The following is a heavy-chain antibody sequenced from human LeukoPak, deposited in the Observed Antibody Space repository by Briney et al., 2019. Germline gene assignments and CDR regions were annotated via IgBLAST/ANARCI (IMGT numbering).Heavy chain of an antibody. J-gene: IGHJ4*02. Sequence: SETLSLACTVSGFSISNDYYWTWLRQPPGRGLEWIGGIYHSGTTYYNPSLRGRVSISLDTSKNQFSLKLSSVTAADTAVYYCARHVYYGSGRSYFDYWGQGTLVTVSS. V-gene: IGHV4-38-2*02. CDR3: ARHVYYGSGRSYFDY. CDR2: IYHSGTT. D-gene: IGHD3-10*01. CDR1: GFSISNDYY.